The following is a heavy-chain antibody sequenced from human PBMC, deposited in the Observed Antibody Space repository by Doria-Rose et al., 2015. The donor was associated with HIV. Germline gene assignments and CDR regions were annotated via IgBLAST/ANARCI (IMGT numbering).Heavy chain of an antibody. V-gene: IGHV4-39*01. CDR3: ASPSSTTTVYSLDY. J-gene: IGHJ4*02. Sequence: PGVVKPSETLSLSCSVSGDSITTGSYYWVWIRQPPGKGLEWVGTIYYSGSTYYNPSLKSRVTMSVDTSKNQFSLGLSSVTATDTAVYYCASPSSTTTVYSLDYWGQGALVTVSS. CDR2: IYYSGST. D-gene: IGHD6-13*01. CDR1: GDSITTGSYY.